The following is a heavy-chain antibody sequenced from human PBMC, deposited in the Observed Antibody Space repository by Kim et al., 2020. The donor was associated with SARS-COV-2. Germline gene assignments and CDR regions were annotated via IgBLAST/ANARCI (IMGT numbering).Heavy chain of an antibody. D-gene: IGHD3-10*01. Sequence: SETLSLTCAVYGGSFSGYYWSWIRQPPGKGLEWIGEINHSGSTNYNPSLKSRVTISVDTSKNQFSLKLSSVTAADTAVYYCARGRYGSGSYYKPLVWFDPWGQGTLVTVSS. CDR1: GGSFSGYY. J-gene: IGHJ5*02. CDR2: INHSGST. CDR3: ARGRYGSGSYYKPLVWFDP. V-gene: IGHV4-34*01.